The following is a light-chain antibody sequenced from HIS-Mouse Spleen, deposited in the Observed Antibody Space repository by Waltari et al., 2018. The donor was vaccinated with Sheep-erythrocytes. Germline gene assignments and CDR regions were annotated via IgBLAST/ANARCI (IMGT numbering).Light chain of an antibody. CDR1: QSLLHSNGYHD. V-gene: IGKV2-28*01. CDR2: LGS. J-gene: IGKJ1*01. Sequence: DIVMTQSPLSLPVTHGEPASISCRSSQSLLHSNGYHDLDWYLQKPGQSPQLLIYLGSNRASGVPDRFSGSGSGTDFTLKISRVEAEDVGVYYCMQALQTPWTFGQGTKVEIK. CDR3: MQALQTPWT.